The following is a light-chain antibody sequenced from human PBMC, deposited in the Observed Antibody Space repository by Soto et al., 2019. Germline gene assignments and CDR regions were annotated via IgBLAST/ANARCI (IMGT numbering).Light chain of an antibody. V-gene: IGKV1-5*01. Sequence: QLTQSPSTLSSSVGDSVTITCRARQNIRNWLAWYQQKPGKAPKPLIYDASSLQSGAPSRFSGSGSGTDFTFTISSLQPEDIATYSCQQYDNLPLTFGPGTKVDI. CDR2: DAS. J-gene: IGKJ3*01. CDR3: QQYDNLPLT. CDR1: QNIRNW.